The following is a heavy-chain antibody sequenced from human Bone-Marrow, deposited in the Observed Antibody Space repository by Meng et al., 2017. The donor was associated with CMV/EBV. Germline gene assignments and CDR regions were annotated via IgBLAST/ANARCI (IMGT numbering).Heavy chain of an antibody. CDR3: AKVASTRFDP. J-gene: IGHJ5*02. V-gene: IGHV3-23*03. CDR1: GFTFSSYA. D-gene: IGHD6-19*01. CDR2: IYSGGSST. Sequence: GGSLRRSCAASGFTFSSYAMSWVRQAPGKGLEWVSVIYSGGSSTYYADSVKGRFTISRDNSKNTLYLQMNSLRAEDTAVYYCAKVASTRFDPWGQGTLVTVSS.